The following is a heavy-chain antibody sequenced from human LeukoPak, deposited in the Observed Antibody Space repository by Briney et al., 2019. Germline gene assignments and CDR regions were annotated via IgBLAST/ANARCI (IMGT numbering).Heavy chain of an antibody. V-gene: IGHV1-69*01. CDR3: ARDGDYYDSSGYYH. CDR1: GGTFSSYA. Sequence: EASVKVSCKASGGTFSSYAISWVRQAPGQGLEWMGGIIPIFGTANYAQKFQGRVTITADESTSTAYMELRSLRSDDTAVYYCARDGDYYDSSGYYHWGQGTLVTVSS. J-gene: IGHJ5*02. CDR2: IIPIFGTA. D-gene: IGHD3-22*01.